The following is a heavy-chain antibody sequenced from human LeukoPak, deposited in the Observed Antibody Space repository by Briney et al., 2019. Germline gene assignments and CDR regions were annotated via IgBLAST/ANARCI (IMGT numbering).Heavy chain of an antibody. Sequence: PSEILSLTCTVSGGSVSSGSYYWSWIRQPPGKGLEWIGYIYYSGSTNYNPSLKSRVTISVDTSKNQFSLKLSSVTAADTAVYCCARDLGYSYGNADAFDIWGQGTMVTVSS. CDR3: ARDLGYSYGNADAFDI. CDR2: IYYSGST. D-gene: IGHD5-18*01. V-gene: IGHV4-61*01. CDR1: GGSVSSGSYY. J-gene: IGHJ3*02.